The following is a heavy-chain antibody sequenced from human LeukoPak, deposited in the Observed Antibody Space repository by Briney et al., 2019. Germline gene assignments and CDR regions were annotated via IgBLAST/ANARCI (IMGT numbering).Heavy chain of an antibody. D-gene: IGHD6-19*01. J-gene: IGHJ4*02. V-gene: IGHV1-18*01. CDR2: ISAYIGNT. CDR3: AREPGVAAAAVPFDY. Sequence: GASVKVSCKASGYNLTNYGINWVRQAPGQGLEWMGWISAYIGNTIHAQKFQGRVTMTMDTSTSTAYMELKSLTADDTAIYYCAREPGVAAAAVPFDYWGQGTLVTVSS. CDR1: GYNLTNYG.